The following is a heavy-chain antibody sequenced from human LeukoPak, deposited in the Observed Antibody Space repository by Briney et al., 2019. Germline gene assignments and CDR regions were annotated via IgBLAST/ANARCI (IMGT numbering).Heavy chain of an antibody. Sequence: PGGSLRLSCAASGFTFSSYAMSWVRQAPGKGLGWVSAISGSGGSTYYADSVKGRFTISRDNSKNTLYLQMNSLRAEDTAVYYCAKGSSKVVPAATFDYWGQGTLVTVSS. V-gene: IGHV3-23*01. CDR2: ISGSGGST. J-gene: IGHJ4*02. CDR3: AKGSSKVVPAATFDY. D-gene: IGHD2-2*01. CDR1: GFTFSSYA.